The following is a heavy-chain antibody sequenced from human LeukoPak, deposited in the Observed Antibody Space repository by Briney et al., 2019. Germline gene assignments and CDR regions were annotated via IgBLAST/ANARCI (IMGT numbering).Heavy chain of an antibody. D-gene: IGHD3-22*01. CDR1: GFTFNNYG. J-gene: IGHJ4*02. Sequence: TGGSLRLSCAASGFTFNNYGMHWVRQAPGKGLEWVAVISYDGSNDYYADSVKGRFTISRDNSKNTLYLQMNRLRTEDTAVYYCANQNYDESSAYIDHWGQGTLVTVSS. CDR3: ANQNYDESSAYIDH. V-gene: IGHV3-30*18. CDR2: ISYDGSND.